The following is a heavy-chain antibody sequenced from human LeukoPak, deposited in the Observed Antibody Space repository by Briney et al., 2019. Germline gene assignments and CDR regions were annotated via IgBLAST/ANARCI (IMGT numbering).Heavy chain of an antibody. D-gene: IGHD3-22*01. CDR2: IGTAGDT. J-gene: IGHJ5*02. CDR3: ARDRWLSTEYYYDSSGLTDVLFDP. Sequence: GGSLRLSCAASGFTFSSYDMHWVRQATGKGLEWVSAIGTAGDTYYPGSVKGRITISRENAKNSLYLQMNGLRAEDTAVYYCARDRWLSTEYYYDSSGLTDVLFDPWGQGTLVTVSS. CDR1: GFTFSSYD. V-gene: IGHV3-13*01.